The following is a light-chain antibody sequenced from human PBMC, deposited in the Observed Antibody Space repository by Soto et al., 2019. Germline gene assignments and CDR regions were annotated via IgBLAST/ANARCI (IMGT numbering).Light chain of an antibody. CDR1: QSIGSD. Sequence: EIVMTQSPATLSVSPGERATLSCRASQSIGSDLVWYQKKPGQAPRLLIYGAYARATGIPARFSGSGSGTEFTLTISSLQSEDFAVYYCQQYNNWPRTFGQGTKVEIK. J-gene: IGKJ1*01. CDR2: GAY. CDR3: QQYNNWPRT. V-gene: IGKV3-15*01.